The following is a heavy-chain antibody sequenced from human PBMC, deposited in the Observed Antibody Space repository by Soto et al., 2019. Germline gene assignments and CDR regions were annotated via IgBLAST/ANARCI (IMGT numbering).Heavy chain of an antibody. Sequence: PSETLSLICTVSGGSIISDIYKWGWIRQSPGMGLEWIGSMYSGGTTYYNPSLKSRVTVSVDTSKNQFSLKLTSVTAADTAVYYCVRSSIEPRVFMYPFDYWGLGTLVTVSS. CDR1: GGSIISDIYK. J-gene: IGHJ4*02. V-gene: IGHV4-39*01. D-gene: IGHD6-6*01. CDR2: MYSGGTT. CDR3: VRSSIEPRVFMYPFDY.